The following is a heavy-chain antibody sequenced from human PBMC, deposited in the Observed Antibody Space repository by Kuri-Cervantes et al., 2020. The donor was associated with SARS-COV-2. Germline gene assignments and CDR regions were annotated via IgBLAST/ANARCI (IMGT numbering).Heavy chain of an antibody. D-gene: IGHD6-19*01. V-gene: IGHV3-23*01. Sequence: GESLKISCAASGFTFSSYAMNWVRQAPGKGLEWVSAISGSGASTYYADSVKGRFTISRDNSKNTLYLQMNSLRAKDTAVYYCAQTLIAVAGYFDYWGQGTLVTVSS. J-gene: IGHJ4*02. CDR2: ISGSGAST. CDR1: GFTFSSYA. CDR3: AQTLIAVAGYFDY.